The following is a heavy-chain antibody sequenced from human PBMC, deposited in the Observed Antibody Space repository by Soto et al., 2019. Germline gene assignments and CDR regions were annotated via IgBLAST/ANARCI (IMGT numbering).Heavy chain of an antibody. J-gene: IGHJ4*02. CDR1: GFTFTSSA. V-gene: IGHV1-58*01. Sequence: SVKVSCKASGFTFTSSAVQWVRQARGQRLEWIGWIVVGSGNTNYAQKFQERVTITRDLSTSTAYMELSSLRSEDTAVYYCAADSEYSGIGTDYWGQGTLVTVSS. D-gene: IGHD1-26*01. CDR3: AADSEYSGIGTDY. CDR2: IVVGSGNT.